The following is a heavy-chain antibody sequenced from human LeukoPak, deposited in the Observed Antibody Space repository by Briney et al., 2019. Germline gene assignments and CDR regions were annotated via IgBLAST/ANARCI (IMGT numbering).Heavy chain of an antibody. V-gene: IGHV3-49*04. D-gene: IGHD3-16*02. J-gene: IGHJ4*02. CDR3: TRDPNDYVWGTYRPFDY. CDR2: IRGKAYGGTT. CDR1: GFTFGDYA. Sequence: QAGGSLRLSCTASGFTFGDYAMSWVRQAPGKGLEWVGFIRGKAYGGTTEYAASVKGRFTISRDDSNSIAYLQMNSLKNEDTAVYYCTRDPNDYVWGTYRPFDYWGQGTLVTVSS.